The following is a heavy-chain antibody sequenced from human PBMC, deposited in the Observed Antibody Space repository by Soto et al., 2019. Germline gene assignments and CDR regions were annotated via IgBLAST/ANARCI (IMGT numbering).Heavy chain of an antibody. V-gene: IGHV4-39*01. CDR3: ARASGCSSDSCAFDP. D-gene: IGHD2-15*01. Sequence: SETLSLTCAVSGASIGSTTYYCGWLRQPAGKGLEWIGSVEYSGITYYNPSLKSRLSISVESSSTQFSLRLSSVTAADTALYYCARASGCSSDSCAFDPWGQGTLVTVSS. CDR1: GASIGSTTYY. CDR2: VEYSGIT. J-gene: IGHJ5*02.